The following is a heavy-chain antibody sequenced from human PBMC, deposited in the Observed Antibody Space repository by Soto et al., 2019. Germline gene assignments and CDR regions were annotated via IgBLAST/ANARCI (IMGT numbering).Heavy chain of an antibody. J-gene: IGHJ4*02. CDR2: INHSGST. CDR3: ARGAKRGYSYGALGY. V-gene: IGHV4-34*01. D-gene: IGHD5-18*01. CDR1: GGSFSGYY. Sequence: QVQLQQWGAGLLKPSETLSLTCAVYGGSFSGYYWSWIRQPPGKGLEWIGEINHSGSTNYNPSLKSRVTISVDTSKNQFSLRLSSVTAADTAVYYCARGAKRGYSYGALGYWGQGNMVTVSS.